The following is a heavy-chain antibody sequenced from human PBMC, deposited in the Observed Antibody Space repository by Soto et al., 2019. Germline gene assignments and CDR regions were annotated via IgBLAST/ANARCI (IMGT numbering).Heavy chain of an antibody. V-gene: IGHV3-23*01. CDR1: GFSFSNYA. Sequence: GGSLRLSCATSGFSFSNYAMSWVRQAPGKGLEWVAGITSTGYTYYVESLKGRFTISRDNSKNTVSLQMNSLRADDTAVYYCAKDLIDYSISYFDYWGQGTLVTVSS. CDR3: AKDLIDYSISYFDY. J-gene: IGHJ4*02. D-gene: IGHD4-4*01. CDR2: ITSTGYT.